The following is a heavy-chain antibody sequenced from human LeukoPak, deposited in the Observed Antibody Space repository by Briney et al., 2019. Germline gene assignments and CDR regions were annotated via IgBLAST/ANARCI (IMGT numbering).Heavy chain of an antibody. CDR2: MYYTGNT. D-gene: IGHD2-8*01. V-gene: IGHV4-39*07. CDR3: AKGYTNGVNQEVWLDP. Sequence: SQTLSLTCTVSGGSISSRSYSWGWIRQPPGKGLEWIVSMYYTGNTDYNPSLKSRLTMSVDTSKNQFSLKLSSVTAADTAVYFCAKGYTNGVNQEVWLDPRGQGTLVTVSS. CDR1: GGSISSRSYS. J-gene: IGHJ5*02.